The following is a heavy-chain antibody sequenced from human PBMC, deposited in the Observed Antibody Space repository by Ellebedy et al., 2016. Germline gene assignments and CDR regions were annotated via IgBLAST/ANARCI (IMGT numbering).Heavy chain of an antibody. CDR3: ARAYGSGSYYNR. D-gene: IGHD3-10*01. CDR1: GFTFGDYA. CDR2: IRTKAYVGST. J-gene: IGHJ5*02. V-gene: IGHV3-49*03. Sequence: GESLKISXTASGFTFGDYAMSWFRQAPGKGLEWVGFIRTKAYVGSTEYAASVKGRFTISRDDSNSIAYLQMNSLKTEDTAVYYCARAYGSGSYYNRWGQGTLVTVSS.